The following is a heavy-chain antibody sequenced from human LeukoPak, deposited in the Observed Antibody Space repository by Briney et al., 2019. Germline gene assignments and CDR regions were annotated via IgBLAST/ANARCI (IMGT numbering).Heavy chain of an antibody. CDR2: VSSDGGTK. J-gene: IGHJ4*02. V-gene: IGHV3-30*04. CDR3: AKEYDSGGYGANFDY. Sequence: GRSLRLSCAASGFTFSSYAMQWVRQAPGKGLEWVAVVSSDGGTKYYADSVKGRFTISRDNSRNTMYLQMNSLRAEDTAVYYCAKEYDSGGYGANFDYWGQGTLVTVSS. CDR1: GFTFSSYA. D-gene: IGHD3-10*01.